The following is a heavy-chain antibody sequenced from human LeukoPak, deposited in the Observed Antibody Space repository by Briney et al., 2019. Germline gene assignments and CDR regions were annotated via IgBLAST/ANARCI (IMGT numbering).Heavy chain of an antibody. CDR1: GFTFSNHW. J-gene: IGHJ4*02. CDR2: IKQDGSET. V-gene: IGHV3-7*01. D-gene: IGHD2-2*01. Sequence: GGSLRLSCAASGFTFSNHWMSWVRQAPGKGLEWVANIKQDGSETYYVESVRGRFTISRDNAKNSLYLQMTNLRVEDTAVYYCARELGASSPGGYWGQGTLVTVSS. CDR3: ARELGASSPGGY.